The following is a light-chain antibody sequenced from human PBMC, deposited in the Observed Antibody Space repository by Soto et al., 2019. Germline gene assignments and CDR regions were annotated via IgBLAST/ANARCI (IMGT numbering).Light chain of an antibody. J-gene: IGKJ5*01. CDR3: QQYGSSPPIT. CDR1: QSVSSSY. V-gene: IGKV3-20*01. CDR2: GAS. Sequence: EIVMTQSPGTLSLSPGERATLSFLAIQSVSSSYLAWYQQKPGRAPRLLIYGASSRATGIPDRFSGSGSGTDFTLTISRLEPEDFAVYYCQQYGSSPPITFGQGTRLEIK.